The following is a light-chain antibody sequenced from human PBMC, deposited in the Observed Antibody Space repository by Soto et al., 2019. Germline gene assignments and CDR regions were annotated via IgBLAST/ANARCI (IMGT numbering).Light chain of an antibody. CDR2: AAT. CDR3: QQTYDIPWK. CDR1: TD. Sequence: TDLNWFQQRPGKGPNLLVYAATRLESGVPSRFSGSGSGTDYTLSISSLQPEDFATYHCQQTYDIPWKCGQGTTGAIK. J-gene: IGKJ1*01. V-gene: IGKV1-39*01.